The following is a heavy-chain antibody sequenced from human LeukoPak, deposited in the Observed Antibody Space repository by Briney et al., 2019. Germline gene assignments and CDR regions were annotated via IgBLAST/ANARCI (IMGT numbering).Heavy chain of an antibody. Sequence: ASVKVSCKASGYTFTSYGISWVRQAPGQGLEWMGWISAYNGNTNYAQKLQGRVTMTTDTSTGTAYLELRSLRSDDTAVYYCAREGVTTVTIYYYYGMDVWGQGTTVTVSS. D-gene: IGHD4-17*01. CDR3: AREGVTTVTIYYYYGMDV. V-gene: IGHV1-18*01. CDR1: GYTFTSYG. J-gene: IGHJ6*02. CDR2: ISAYNGNT.